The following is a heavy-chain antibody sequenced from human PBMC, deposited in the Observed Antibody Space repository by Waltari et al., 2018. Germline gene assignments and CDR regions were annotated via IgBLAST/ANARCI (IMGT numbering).Heavy chain of an antibody. Sequence: EVQLVESGGGLVQPGGSMRLCCVASGFTVSSYDMYWVRQATGKGLEWVSTIGRTGDTYYTDSVKGRFTISRENAKNSLYLQMNGLRAGDTAVYYCAREKWQYSHYNGMDVWGQGTTVTVSS. CDR3: AREKWQYSHYNGMDV. D-gene: IGHD1-26*01. CDR1: GFTVSSYD. J-gene: IGHJ6*02. V-gene: IGHV3-13*01. CDR2: IGRTGDT.